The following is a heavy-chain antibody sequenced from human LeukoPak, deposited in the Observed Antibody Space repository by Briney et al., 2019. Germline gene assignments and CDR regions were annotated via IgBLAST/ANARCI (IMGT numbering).Heavy chain of an antibody. Sequence: SETLSLTCTVSGGSISSSSYYWGWIRQPPGKGLEWIGTFYYSVSTYYNPSLKSRVTISVDTSKNQFSLKLSSVTAADTAVYYCARGPLPDGYAYYFDYWGQGTLVTVSS. CDR1: GGSISSSSYY. V-gene: IGHV4-39*07. D-gene: IGHD5-24*01. J-gene: IGHJ4*02. CDR3: ARGPLPDGYAYYFDY. CDR2: FYYSVST.